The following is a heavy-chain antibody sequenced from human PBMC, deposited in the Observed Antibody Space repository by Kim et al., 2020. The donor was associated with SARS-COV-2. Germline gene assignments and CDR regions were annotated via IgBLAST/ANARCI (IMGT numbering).Heavy chain of an antibody. J-gene: IGHJ3*01. CDR2: IRSKANGYAT. CDR1: GFTFSDSA. CDR3: TRVPGTTLDFWAAFD. D-gene: IGHD1-1*01. Sequence: GGSLRLSCGASGFTFSDSAMHWVRQASGKGLEWVGRIRSKANGYATAYIESVRGRFTISRDASRHTAYLQMTSLKTEDTAVYYCTRVPGTTLDFWAAFD. V-gene: IGHV3-73*01.